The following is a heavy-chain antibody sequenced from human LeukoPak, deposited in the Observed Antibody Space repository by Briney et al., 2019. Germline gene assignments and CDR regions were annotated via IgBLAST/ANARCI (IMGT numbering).Heavy chain of an antibody. D-gene: IGHD2-21*02. CDR3: ASGPLTSPYFDY. Sequence: SETLSLTCTVSGGSVSSGSYYWSWIRQPPGKGLEWIGYIYYSGSTNYNPSLKSRVTISVDTSKNQFSLKLSSVTAADTAVYYCASGPLTSPYFDYWGQGTLVTVSS. J-gene: IGHJ4*02. CDR2: IYYSGST. CDR1: GGSVSSGSYY. V-gene: IGHV4-61*01.